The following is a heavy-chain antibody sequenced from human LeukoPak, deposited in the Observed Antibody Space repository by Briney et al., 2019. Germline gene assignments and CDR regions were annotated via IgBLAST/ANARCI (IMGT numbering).Heavy chain of an antibody. CDR2: INPNSGGT. Sequence: EASVKVSCKASGYTFTGYYMHWVRQAPGQGLVWMGWINPNSGGTNYAQKFQGRVTMTRDTSISTAYMELSRLRSDDTAVYYCARVPPMVRGVIRFDYWGQGTLVTVSS. D-gene: IGHD3-10*01. V-gene: IGHV1-2*02. CDR1: GYTFTGYY. CDR3: ARVPPMVRGVIRFDY. J-gene: IGHJ4*02.